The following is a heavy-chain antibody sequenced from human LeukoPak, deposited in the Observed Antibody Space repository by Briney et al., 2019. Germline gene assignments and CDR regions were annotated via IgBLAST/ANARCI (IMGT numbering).Heavy chain of an antibody. D-gene: IGHD6-13*01. CDR1: GFTFRNFD. CDR2: IGTAGDT. Sequence: GGSLRLSCATSGFTFRNFDLHWVRQATGEGLEWVSAIGTAGDTYYPDSVKGRFTISRDNAKNSFYLQMNNLGVGDTAVYYCSRGGAPAGYAYDIWGHGTVVTVSS. CDR3: SRGGAPAGYAYDI. V-gene: IGHV3-13*01. J-gene: IGHJ3*02.